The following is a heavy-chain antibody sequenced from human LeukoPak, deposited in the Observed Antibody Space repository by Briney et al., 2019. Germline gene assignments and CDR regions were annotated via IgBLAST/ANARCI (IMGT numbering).Heavy chain of an antibody. Sequence: SETLSLTCTVSGGSISGYFWSWIRQPPGKGLEWIGFIHYTGTTNYNPSLKSRLTISVDTSKNNFSLKLTSVTAADSAVYYCAKDPYSGSSQPWGQGTLVTVSS. CDR2: IHYTGTT. CDR3: AKDPYSGSSQP. J-gene: IGHJ5*02. CDR1: GGSISGYF. V-gene: IGHV4-59*12. D-gene: IGHD1-26*01.